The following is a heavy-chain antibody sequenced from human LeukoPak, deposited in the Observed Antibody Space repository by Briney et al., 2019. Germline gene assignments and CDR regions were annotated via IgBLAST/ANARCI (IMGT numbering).Heavy chain of an antibody. D-gene: IGHD3-22*01. Sequence: PGGSLRLSCAASGFTVSSNYMSWVRQAPGKGLEWVSVIYSGGSTYYADSVKGRFTISRDNSKNTLYLQMNSLRAEDTAVYYCVRDDISGYYYGFDYWGQGTLVTVSS. V-gene: IGHV3-53*01. CDR2: IYSGGST. J-gene: IGHJ4*02. CDR3: VRDDISGYYYGFDY. CDR1: GFTVSSNY.